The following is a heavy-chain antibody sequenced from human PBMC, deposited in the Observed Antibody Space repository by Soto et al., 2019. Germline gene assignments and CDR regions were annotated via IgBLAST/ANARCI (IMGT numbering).Heavy chain of an antibody. CDR1: GHTITKLP. Sequence: ASVKNSCKVSGHTITKLPKYCARQAAGKRRSRMGGSDPADRETRYAQKIQGRVTMTEDTSTDTAYMVLSSLRSEDTAVYYCATDLYASSGYPYYYYGMDDWGQGTTVTVSS. CDR2: SDPADRET. CDR3: ATDLYASSGYPYYYYGMDD. J-gene: IGHJ6*02. D-gene: IGHD3-22*01. V-gene: IGHV1-24*01.